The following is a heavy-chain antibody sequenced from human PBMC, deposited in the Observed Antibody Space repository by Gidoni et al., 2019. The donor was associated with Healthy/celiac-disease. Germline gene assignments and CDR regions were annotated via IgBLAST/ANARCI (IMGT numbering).Heavy chain of an antibody. CDR3: ARLELVSMELIEGLVYAFDI. V-gene: IGHV1-18*04. Sequence: QVQLVQSGAEVKKPGASVKVSCKASGYTFTSYGISWVRQAPGQGLEWMGWISAYNGNTNYAQKLQGRVTMTTDTSTSTAYMELRSLRSDDTAVYYCARLELVSMELIEGLVYAFDIWGQGTMVTVSS. CDR2: ISAYNGNT. J-gene: IGHJ3*02. D-gene: IGHD1-7*01. CDR1: GYTFTSYG.